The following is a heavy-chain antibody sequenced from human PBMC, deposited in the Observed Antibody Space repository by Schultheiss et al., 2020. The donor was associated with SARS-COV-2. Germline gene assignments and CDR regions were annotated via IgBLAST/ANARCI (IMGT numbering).Heavy chain of an antibody. CDR2: IYYSGST. V-gene: IGHV4-59*01. CDR3: ARAPRGGGSGWYLFYFDY. J-gene: IGHJ4*02. Sequence: SETLSLTCTVTGGSISSYYWSWIRQPPGKGLEWIGYIYYSGSTNYNPSLKSRVTISVDTSKNQFSLKLSSVTAADTAVYYCARAPRGGGSGWYLFYFDYWGRGALVTVAS. CDR1: GGSISSYY. D-gene: IGHD6-19*01.